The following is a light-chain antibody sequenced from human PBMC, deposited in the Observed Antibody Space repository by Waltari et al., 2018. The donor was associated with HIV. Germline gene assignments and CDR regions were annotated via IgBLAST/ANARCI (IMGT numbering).Light chain of an antibody. CDR2: EVS. CDR1: HSDLGAYNY. J-gene: IGLJ1*01. Sequence: QSALTQPASVSGSPGQSIPIPCTGTHSDLGAYNYVSWYQQHPGKAPKLLIYEVSNRPSGVSNRFSGSKSGTTASLTISGLQAEDEADYYCSSYTGTSTLYVFGPGTKVTVL. V-gene: IGLV2-14*01. CDR3: SSYTGTSTLYV.